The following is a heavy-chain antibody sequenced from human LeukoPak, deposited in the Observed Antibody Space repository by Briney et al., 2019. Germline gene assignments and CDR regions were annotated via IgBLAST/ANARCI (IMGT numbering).Heavy chain of an antibody. J-gene: IGHJ5*02. CDR3: ATSLSGWFGHSAYH. CDR1: GLAIDTYV. CDR2: LRTEAADV. Sequence: GGSLRDSCAVYGLAIDTYVMSWVRQAAGKGLGWVAFLRTEAADVHHAESVKGRFTISRDRAKNSLYLQMSSLRAEDTAVYYCATSLSGWFGHSAYHWGQGTLVTVSS. V-gene: IGHV3-48*03. D-gene: IGHD6-19*01.